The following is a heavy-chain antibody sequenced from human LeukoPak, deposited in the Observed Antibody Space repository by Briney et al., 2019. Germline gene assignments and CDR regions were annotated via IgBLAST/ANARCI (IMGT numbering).Heavy chain of an antibody. CDR2: ISDSGDST. J-gene: IGHJ6*03. CDR3: AKDPVRFLDYTDV. D-gene: IGHD3-3*01. CDR1: GFTFSNYA. Sequence: PGGSLRLSCAASGFTFSNYAMNWVRQAPGKGLEWVSGISDSGDSTYYADSVKGRFTVSRDKSKNTLYLQMSSLRVEDTAVYYCAKDPVRFLDYTDVWGKGTTVTVSS. V-gene: IGHV3-23*01.